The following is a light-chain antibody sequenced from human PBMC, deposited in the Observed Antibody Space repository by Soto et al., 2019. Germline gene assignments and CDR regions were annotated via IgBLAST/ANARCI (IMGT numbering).Light chain of an antibody. V-gene: IGLV2-14*01. CDR1: SSDIGAYNY. CDR3: FAFTADWTHV. CDR2: EVS. J-gene: IGLJ1*01. Sequence: QSVLTQPASVSGSPGQSITISCTGSSSDIGAYNYVSWFQQYPGKAPKLIISEVSNRSSGVSNRFSGSTSGTAASLTISGLQTEDEADYFSFAFTADWTHVFGTETKVT.